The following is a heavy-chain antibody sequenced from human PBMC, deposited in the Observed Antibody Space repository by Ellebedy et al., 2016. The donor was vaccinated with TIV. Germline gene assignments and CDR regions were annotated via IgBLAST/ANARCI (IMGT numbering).Heavy chain of an antibody. CDR1: GGSISSYY. CDR3: ARFPGITKHTTYYYYYGMDV. CDR2: INHSGST. J-gene: IGHJ6*02. D-gene: IGHD3-16*01. V-gene: IGHV4-34*01. Sequence: SETLSLXXTVSGGSISSYYWSWIRQPPGKGLEWIGEINHSGSTNYNPSLKSRVTISVDTSKNQFSLKLSSVTAADTAVYYCARFPGITKHTTYYYYYGMDVWGQGTTVTVSS.